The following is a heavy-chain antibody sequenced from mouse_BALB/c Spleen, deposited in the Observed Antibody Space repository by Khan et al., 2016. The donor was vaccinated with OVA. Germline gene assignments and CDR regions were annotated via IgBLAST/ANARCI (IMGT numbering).Heavy chain of an antibody. CDR2: INSGSTTV. V-gene: IGHV5-17*02. CDR3: ARWDYYDYDDFDY. J-gene: IGHJ2*01. D-gene: IGHD2-4*01. CDR1: GFTFSNFG. Sequence: EVELVESGGGLVQPGGSRKLSCAASGFTFSNFGMHWVRQAPEQGLEWVAYINSGSTTVYYAATVRGRFTISRDNPKNTLFLQMTSLRSEDTAIYYCARWDYYDYDDFDYWGQGTTLTVSS.